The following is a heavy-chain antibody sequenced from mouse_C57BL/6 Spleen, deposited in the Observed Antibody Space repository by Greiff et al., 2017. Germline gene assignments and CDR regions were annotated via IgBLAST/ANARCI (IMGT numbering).Heavy chain of an antibody. Sequence: DVQLQESGPGLVKPSQSLSLTCSVTGYSITSGYYWNWIRQFPGNKLEWMGYISYDGSNNYNPSLKNRISSTRDTSKNQFFLKLNSVTTEDTATYYCARWGYGSSYGGNWYFDVWGTGTTVTVSS. CDR1: GYSITSGYY. J-gene: IGHJ1*03. D-gene: IGHD1-1*01. V-gene: IGHV3-6*01. CDR2: ISYDGSN. CDR3: ARWGYGSSYGGNWYFDV.